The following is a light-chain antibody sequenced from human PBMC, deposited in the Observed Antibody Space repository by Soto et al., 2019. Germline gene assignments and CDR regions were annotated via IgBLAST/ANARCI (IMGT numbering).Light chain of an antibody. Sequence: EIVMTQSPGTVSVSPGETVTLSCRASQSVSGYLDWFHQKPGQAPRLVLLRIFTRAIGVPARFSGSGSETEFTLTISGLQSEDSGVYYCLQHYSWPWTFGQGTKVDIK. CDR2: RIF. J-gene: IGKJ1*01. CDR1: QSVSGY. V-gene: IGKV3-15*01. CDR3: LQHYSWPWT.